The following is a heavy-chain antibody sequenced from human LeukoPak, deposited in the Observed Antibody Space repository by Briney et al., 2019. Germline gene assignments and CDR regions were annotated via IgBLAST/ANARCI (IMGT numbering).Heavy chain of an antibody. CDR1: GYTLTELS. Sequence: GASVKVSCKVSGYTLTELSMHWVRRAPGKGLEWMGSFDPKDGETIYAQKFQGRVTMTEDTSTDTAYMELSSLRSDDTAVYYCARDLKMGYSSGRYSWGTGSSNDYWGQGTLVTVSS. J-gene: IGHJ4*02. CDR3: ARDLKMGYSSGRYSWGTGSSNDY. D-gene: IGHD6-19*01. V-gene: IGHV1-24*01. CDR2: FDPKDGET.